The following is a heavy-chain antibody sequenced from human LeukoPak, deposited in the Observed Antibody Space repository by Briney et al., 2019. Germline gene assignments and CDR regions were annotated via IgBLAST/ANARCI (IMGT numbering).Heavy chain of an antibody. CDR2: ISYDGSNK. CDR3: ARGSTAAAGTSSFDY. D-gene: IGHD6-13*01. J-gene: IGHJ4*02. V-gene: IGHV3-30-3*01. CDR1: GFTFSSYA. Sequence: PGRSLRLSCAASGFTFSSYAMHWVRQAPGKGLEWVAVISYDGSNKYYADSVKGRFTISRDNSKNTLYLQMNSLRAEGTAVYYCARGSTAAAGTSSFDYWGQGTLVTVSS.